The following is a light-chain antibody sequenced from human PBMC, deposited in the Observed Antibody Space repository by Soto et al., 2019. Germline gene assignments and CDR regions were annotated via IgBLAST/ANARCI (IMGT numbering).Light chain of an antibody. Sequence: AIQMTQSPSTLSASVGDRITIPCRAGRDIGSDLSWYQQKPGKAPTLLIYAASNLQSGVPSRFRGSRSGTEFTLTVSSLQPEDFATYYCLQDHDDSWTFGQGTKVDIK. V-gene: IGKV1-6*01. J-gene: IGKJ1*01. CDR2: AAS. CDR1: RDIGSD. CDR3: LQDHDDSWT.